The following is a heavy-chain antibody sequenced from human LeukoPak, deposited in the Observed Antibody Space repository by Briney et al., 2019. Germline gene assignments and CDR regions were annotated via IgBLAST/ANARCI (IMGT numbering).Heavy chain of an antibody. CDR2: IIPIFGTA. CDR3: ASRIVGATTFDY. CDR1: GGTFSSYA. J-gene: IGHJ4*02. D-gene: IGHD1-26*01. V-gene: IGHV1-69*01. Sequence: GSSVKVSCKASGGTFSSYAISWVRQAPGQGLEWMGGIIPIFGTANYAQKFQGRVTITADESTSTAYMELSSLRSEDTAVYYCASRIVGATTFDYWGQGTPVTVSS.